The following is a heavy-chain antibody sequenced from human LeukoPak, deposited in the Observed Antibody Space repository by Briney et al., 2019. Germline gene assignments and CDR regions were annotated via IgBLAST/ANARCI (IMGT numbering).Heavy chain of an antibody. V-gene: IGHV1-8*01. Sequence: ASVKVSCKASGYTFTSYDINWVRQATGQGLEWMGWMNPNSGNTGYAQKFQGRVTMTRNTSISTAYMELSSLRSEDTAVYYCARDYRVAATRGSWFDPWGQGTLVTVSS. D-gene: IGHD2-15*01. CDR2: MNPNSGNT. J-gene: IGHJ5*02. CDR3: ARDYRVAATRGSWFDP. CDR1: GYTFTSYD.